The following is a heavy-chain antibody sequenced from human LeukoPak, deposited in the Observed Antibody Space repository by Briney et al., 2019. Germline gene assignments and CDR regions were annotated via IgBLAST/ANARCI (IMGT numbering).Heavy chain of an antibody. D-gene: IGHD5-18*01. Sequence: GGSLRLSCAASGLTFSRKWMHWVRQAPGKGLVWVSRINSDGSSTAYADSVKGRFNISRDNTKNTLYLQMNSLRAEDTAIYHCTSDTVDTAVGIDYWGQGTLVTVSS. CDR3: TSDTVDTAVGIDY. CDR2: INSDGSST. J-gene: IGHJ4*02. V-gene: IGHV3-74*01. CDR1: GLTFSRKW.